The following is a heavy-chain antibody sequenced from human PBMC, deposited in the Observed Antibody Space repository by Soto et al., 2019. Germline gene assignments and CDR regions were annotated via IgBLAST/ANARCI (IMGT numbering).Heavy chain of an antibody. CDR1: GGSISSYY. Sequence: SETLSLTCTVSGGSISSYYWSWIRQPPGKGLEWIGYIYYSGSTNYNPSLKSRVTISVDTSKNQFSLKLSSVTAADTAVYYCARDHDYGDFFFDYWGQGTLVTVSS. V-gene: IGHV4-59*01. D-gene: IGHD4-17*01. J-gene: IGHJ4*02. CDR3: ARDHDYGDFFFDY. CDR2: IYYSGST.